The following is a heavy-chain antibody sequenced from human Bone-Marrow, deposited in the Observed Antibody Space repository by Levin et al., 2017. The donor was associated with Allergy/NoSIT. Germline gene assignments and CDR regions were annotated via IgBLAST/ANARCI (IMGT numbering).Heavy chain of an antibody. CDR1: GYTFTGYF. J-gene: IGHJ3*02. CDR3: ARENPGLKAFDI. CDR2: ISPNTGAT. V-gene: IGHV1-2*06. Sequence: ASVKVSCKASGYTFTGYFIHWVRQAPGHGLEWMGQISPNTGATKYALNFQGRVTITRDTSLSTVYMELGRLKSGDAATYYCARENPGLKAFDICGQGTMVTVSS. D-gene: IGHD1-14*01.